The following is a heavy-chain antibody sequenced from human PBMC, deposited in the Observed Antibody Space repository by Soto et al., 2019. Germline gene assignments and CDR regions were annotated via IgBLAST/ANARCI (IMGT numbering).Heavy chain of an antibody. V-gene: IGHV3-23*01. J-gene: IGHJ4*02. Sequence: EVQLLESGGGLIQPGGSLRLSCEASGFTFSNYGMTWVRQAPGKGLEWVSTISGSGDRAFYADPVKGRFTISRDNSKNTLYLQMNSLSAEYTAIYDCAKEMIASTLADFFDDWGQGILVTVSS. CDR2: ISGSGDRA. CDR3: AKEMIASTLADFFDD. CDR1: GFTFSNYG. D-gene: IGHD3-16*01.